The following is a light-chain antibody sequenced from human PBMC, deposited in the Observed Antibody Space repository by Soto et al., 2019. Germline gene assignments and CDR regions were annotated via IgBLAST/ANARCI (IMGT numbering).Light chain of an antibody. CDR3: TSYVGSDIWV. J-gene: IGLJ3*02. CDR1: SSDVGAYKY. V-gene: IGLV2-8*01. Sequence: QSALTQPPSASGSPGQSVTISCTGTSSDVGAYKYVSWYQQYPGKAPKLMIYEVSKRPSGVPDRFSGSKSGNTASLTVSWLHAEDEADYYCTSYVGSDIWVFGGGTKLTVL. CDR2: EVS.